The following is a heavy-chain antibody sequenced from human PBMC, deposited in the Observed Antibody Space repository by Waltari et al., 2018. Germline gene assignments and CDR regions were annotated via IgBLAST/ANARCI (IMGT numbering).Heavy chain of an antibody. D-gene: IGHD3-10*01. J-gene: IGHJ4*02. Sequence: QVQLQESGPGLVKPSETLSLTCAVSGYSIRSGYYWGWIRQPPGTGLEWIGSIYHSGSTYYNPSLKSRVTISVDTSKNQFSLKLSSVTAADTAVYYCARALTYYYGSGSQYYFDYWGQGTLVTVSS. CDR2: IYHSGST. CDR1: GYSIRSGYY. CDR3: ARALTYYYGSGSQYYFDY. V-gene: IGHV4-38-2*01.